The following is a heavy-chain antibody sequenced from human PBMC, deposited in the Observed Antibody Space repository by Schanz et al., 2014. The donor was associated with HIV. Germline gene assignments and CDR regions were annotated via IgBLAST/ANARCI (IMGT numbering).Heavy chain of an antibody. D-gene: IGHD1-7*01. J-gene: IGHJ4*02. CDR3: ARDKSLAGTTGYFDY. CDR2: ISHDGSNK. CDR1: GGTFSAHA. Sequence: QVQLVESGGGMVLPGASLRLSCAASGGTFSAHAFHWVRQAPGRGLEWVALISHDGSNKYYADSVKGRFTVSRDNSKNRVFLQMNSLSTEDAAVYHCARDKSLAGTTGYFDYWGQGTPVTV. V-gene: IGHV3-30*03.